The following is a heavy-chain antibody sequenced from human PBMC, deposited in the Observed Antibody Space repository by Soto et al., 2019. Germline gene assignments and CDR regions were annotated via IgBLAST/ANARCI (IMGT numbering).Heavy chain of an antibody. J-gene: IGHJ6*03. V-gene: IGHV3-23*01. CDR2: ISGSGGST. CDR1: GFTFSSYA. CDR3: AKGNYYDILTGYYYMDV. D-gene: IGHD3-9*01. Sequence: GGSLRLSCAASGFTFSSYAMSWVRQAPGKGLEWVSAISGSGGSTYYADSVKGRFTISRDNSKNTLYLQMNSLRAEDTAVYYCAKGNYYDILTGYYYMDVWGKGTTVTVSS.